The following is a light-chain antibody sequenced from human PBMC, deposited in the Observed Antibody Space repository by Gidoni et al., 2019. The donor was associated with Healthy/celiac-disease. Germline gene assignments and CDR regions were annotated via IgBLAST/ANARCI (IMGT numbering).Light chain of an antibody. V-gene: IGKV1-5*03. Sequence: PMTPSPSTLSASVGDIVTITCRASQSISSWLAWYQQKPGKAPKLLIYKASSLESGVPSRFSGSGSGTEFTLTISSLQPDDFATYYCQQYNSYLWTFGQGTKVEIK. CDR2: KAS. J-gene: IGKJ1*01. CDR1: QSISSW. CDR3: QQYNSYLWT.